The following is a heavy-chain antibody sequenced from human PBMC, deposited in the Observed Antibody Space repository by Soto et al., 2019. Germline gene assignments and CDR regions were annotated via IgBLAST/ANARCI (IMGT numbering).Heavy chain of an antibody. CDR3: SRDIAGNSGWGLLQH. Sequence: QVQLVESGGGVVQPGRSLRLSCAASGFTFSNYAMHWVRQAPGKGLEWVASISYDGSNKFYADPVKGRFTISRDNSENPLYLQLTRLIAEDTAVFYCSRDIAGNSGWGLLQHWGKGTLVTVSS. V-gene: IGHV3-30-3*01. CDR1: GFTFSNYA. D-gene: IGHD6-19*01. CDR2: ISYDGSNK. J-gene: IGHJ1*01.